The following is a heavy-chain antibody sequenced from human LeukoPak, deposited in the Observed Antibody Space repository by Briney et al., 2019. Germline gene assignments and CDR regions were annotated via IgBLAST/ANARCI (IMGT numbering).Heavy chain of an antibody. J-gene: IGHJ5*02. D-gene: IGHD6-19*01. Sequence: NPSETLSLTCTVSGGSINSYYWSWIRQPPGKGLKWIGYIYYSGSTNYNPSLKSRVTISVDTSKNQFSLKLSSVTAADTAVYYCARGGVAVTGWWFDPWGQGTLVTVSS. CDR2: IYYSGST. CDR1: GGSINSYY. CDR3: ARGGVAVTGWWFDP. V-gene: IGHV4-59*01.